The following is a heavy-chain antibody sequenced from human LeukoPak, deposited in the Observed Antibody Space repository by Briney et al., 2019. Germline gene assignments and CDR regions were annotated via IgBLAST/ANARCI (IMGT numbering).Heavy chain of an antibody. J-gene: IGHJ2*01. Sequence: SETLSLTCTVSGGSISSGDYYWSWIRQPPGKGLEWIGYIYYSGSTYYNPSLKSRVTISVDTSKNQFSLKLSSVTAGDTAVYYCAREGDRDWYFDLWGRGTLVTVSS. CDR3: AREGDRDWYFDL. CDR2: IYYSGST. V-gene: IGHV4-30-4*01. D-gene: IGHD2-21*02. CDR1: GGSISSGDYY.